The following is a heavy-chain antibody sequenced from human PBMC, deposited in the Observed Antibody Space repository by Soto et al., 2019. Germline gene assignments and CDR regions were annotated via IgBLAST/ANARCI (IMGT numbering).Heavy chain of an antibody. CDR1: GFTFSTYS. J-gene: IGHJ4*02. V-gene: IGHV3-48*01. CDR3: ARGPDSSTGYYGPFEY. CDR2: ISSSSSTI. D-gene: IGHD3-9*01. Sequence: GGSLRLSCAASGFTFSTYSMNWVRQAPGKGLEWVSYISSSSSTIFYTDSVKGRFIISRDDSKNSLYLQMNSLKIEDTAVYYCARGPDSSTGYYGPFEYWGQGTLVTVSS.